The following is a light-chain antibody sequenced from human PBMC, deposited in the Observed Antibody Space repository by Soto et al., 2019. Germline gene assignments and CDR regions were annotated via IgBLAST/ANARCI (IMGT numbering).Light chain of an antibody. V-gene: IGKV3-15*01. J-gene: IGKJ1*01. Sequence: ETVMTQSPATLSVSPGERATLSCRASQSVGNYLAWYQQKTGQAPRLLIYDASTRATGIPARFSGSGSGTDFTLTITSLQSADFAVYYCQQYYNWRRTFGQGTKVDTK. CDR3: QQYYNWRRT. CDR2: DAS. CDR1: QSVGNY.